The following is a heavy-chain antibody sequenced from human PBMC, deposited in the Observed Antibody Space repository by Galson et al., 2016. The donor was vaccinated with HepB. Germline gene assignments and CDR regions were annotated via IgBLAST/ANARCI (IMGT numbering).Heavy chain of an antibody. CDR3: ARGIRIKQWLDGYYFDS. CDR2: IIPVFGTS. CDR1: GGTFSSYA. Sequence: SVKVSCKASGGTFSSYALSWVRQAPGQGLEWMGAIIPVFGTSNYAQKFQGRVTITADESTSTAYMELSSLRSDDTAVYYGARGIRIKQWLDGYYFDSWGQGTLVTVSS. V-gene: IGHV1-69*13. J-gene: IGHJ4*02. D-gene: IGHD5-18*01.